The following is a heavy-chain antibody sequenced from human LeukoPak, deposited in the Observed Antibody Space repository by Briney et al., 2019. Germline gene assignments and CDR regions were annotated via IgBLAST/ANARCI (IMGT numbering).Heavy chain of an antibody. D-gene: IGHD3-22*01. Sequence: AXVKVSCKASGYTFTSYAMHWVRQAPGQRLEWMGWINAGNGNTKYSQKFQGRVTITRDTSASTAYMELSSLRSEDTAVYYCARDRRYDSSGYLAYWGQGTLVTVSS. CDR2: INAGNGNT. CDR1: GYTFTSYA. V-gene: IGHV1-3*01. CDR3: ARDRRYDSSGYLAY. J-gene: IGHJ4*02.